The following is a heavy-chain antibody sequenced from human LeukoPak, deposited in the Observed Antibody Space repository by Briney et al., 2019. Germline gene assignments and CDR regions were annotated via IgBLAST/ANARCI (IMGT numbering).Heavy chain of an antibody. CDR3: ARRDAHYYDSSAYYSYFEY. J-gene: IGHJ4*02. CDR1: GGSISSYY. D-gene: IGHD3-22*01. Sequence: SETLSLTCTVSGGSISSYYWSWIRQPPVKGLEWIGYIYYSGSTNYNPSLKSRVTISVDTSKNQFSLKLSSVTAADTAVYHCARRDAHYYDSSAYYSYFEYWGQGTLVTVSP. V-gene: IGHV4-59*08. CDR2: IYYSGST.